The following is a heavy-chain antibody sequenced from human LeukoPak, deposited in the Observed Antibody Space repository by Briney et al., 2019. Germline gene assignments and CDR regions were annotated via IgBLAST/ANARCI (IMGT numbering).Heavy chain of an antibody. V-gene: IGHV1-8*01. D-gene: IGHD2-15*01. CDR2: MNPNSGNT. Sequence: APVKVSCKASGYTFTSYDINWVRQATGQGLEWMGWMNPNSGNTGYAQKFQGRVTMTRNTSISTAYMELSSLRSEDTAVYYCARISSIVAATRHVVRGLDYWGQGTLVTVSS. CDR3: ARISSIVAATRHVVRGLDY. J-gene: IGHJ4*02. CDR1: GYTFTSYD.